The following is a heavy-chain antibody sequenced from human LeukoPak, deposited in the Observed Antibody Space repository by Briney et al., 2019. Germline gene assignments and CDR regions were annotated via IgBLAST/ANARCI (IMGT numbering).Heavy chain of an antibody. CDR3: TRSPSRGGNYWGFDY. D-gene: IGHD1-26*01. J-gene: IGHJ4*02. CDR2: LSTDGSSS. Sequence: QPGGSLRLSCAASGFTFSTYWMHWVRQAPGKGLVWVSSLSTDGSSSMYADSVKGRFTVSRDNSKNTLYLQMNSLRAEDTAVYYCTRSPSRGGNYWGFDYWGQGTLVTVSS. V-gene: IGHV3-74*03. CDR1: GFTFSTYW.